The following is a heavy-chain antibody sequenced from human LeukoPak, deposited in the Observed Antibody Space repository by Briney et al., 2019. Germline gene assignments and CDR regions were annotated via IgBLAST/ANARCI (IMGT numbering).Heavy chain of an antibody. CDR3: IGVDYDCVWGSYRPISFDY. CDR1: GGTFSSYA. Sequence: SVKVSCKASGGTFSSYAISWVRQAPGQGLEWMGGIIPIFGTANYAQKFQGRVTITTDESTSTAYMELSSLRSEDTAVYYCIGVDYDCVWGSYRPISFDYWGQGTLVTVSS. CDR2: IIPIFGTA. J-gene: IGHJ4*02. D-gene: IGHD3-16*02. V-gene: IGHV1-69*05.